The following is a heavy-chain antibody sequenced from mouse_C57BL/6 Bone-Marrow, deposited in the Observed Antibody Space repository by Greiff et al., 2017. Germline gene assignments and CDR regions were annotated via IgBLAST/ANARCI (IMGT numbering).Heavy chain of an antibody. J-gene: IGHJ3*01. CDR2: ISGGGGNT. D-gene: IGHD1-1*01. V-gene: IGHV5-9*01. Sequence: EVHLVESGGGLVKPGGSLKLSCAASGFTFSSYTMSWVRQTPEKRLEWVATISGGGGNTYYPDSVKGRFTISRDNAKNTLYLQMSSLRSEDTALYYCARHYYYGSSYGFFAYWGQGTLVTVSA. CDR3: ARHYYYGSSYGFFAY. CDR1: GFTFSSYT.